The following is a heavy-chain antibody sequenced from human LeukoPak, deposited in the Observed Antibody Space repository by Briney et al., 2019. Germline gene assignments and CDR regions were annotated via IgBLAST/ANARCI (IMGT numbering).Heavy chain of an antibody. CDR1: GGTFISYA. Sequence: ASVKVSCKASGGTFISYAISWVRQAPGQGLEWIGGIIPIFGTANYAQKFQGRVTITADESTSTAYMELSSLRSEDTAVYYCARGQPDSSGFSLPPFDPWGQGTLVTVSS. V-gene: IGHV1-69*13. J-gene: IGHJ5*02. D-gene: IGHD6-19*01. CDR3: ARGQPDSSGFSLPPFDP. CDR2: IIPIFGTA.